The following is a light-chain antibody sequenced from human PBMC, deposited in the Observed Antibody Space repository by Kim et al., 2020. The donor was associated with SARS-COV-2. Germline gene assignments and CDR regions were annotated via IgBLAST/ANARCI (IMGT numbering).Light chain of an antibody. V-gene: IGKV1-5*01. CDR2: DAS. Sequence: DIQMTQSPSTLSASVGDRVTITCRASQSISSRLAWYQQKPGKAPKLLICDASSLQSGVPSTFRCSGSGTEFTLTISSLQPDDFATYYCQQYDSFSPWTFGQGTKVDIK. CDR3: QQYDSFSPWT. J-gene: IGKJ1*01. CDR1: QSISSR.